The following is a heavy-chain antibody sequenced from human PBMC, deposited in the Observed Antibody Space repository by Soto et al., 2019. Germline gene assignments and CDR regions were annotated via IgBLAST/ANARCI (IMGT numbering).Heavy chain of an antibody. CDR3: ARDAARPAGGRWFDP. V-gene: IGHV3-21*01. J-gene: IGHJ5*02. CDR2: ISSSSSYI. Sequence: GGSLRLSCAASGFTFSSYSMNWVRQAPGKGLEWVSSISSSSSYIYYADSVKGRFTISRDNAKNSLYLQMNSLRAEDTAVYYCARDAARPAGGRWFDPWGQGTLVTVSS. D-gene: IGHD6-6*01. CDR1: GFTFSSYS.